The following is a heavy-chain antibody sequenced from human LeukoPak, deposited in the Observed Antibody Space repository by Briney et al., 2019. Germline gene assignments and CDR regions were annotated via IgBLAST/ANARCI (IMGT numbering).Heavy chain of an antibody. CDR2: IIPIFGTA. CDR3: ANRPYGDYRFDP. J-gene: IGHJ5*02. CDR1: GGTFISYA. Sequence: GASVKVSCKASGGTFISYAISWVRQAPGQGLEWMGGIIPIFGTANYAQKFQGRVTITADESTSTAYMELSSLRSEDTAVYYCANRPYGDYRFDPWGQGTLVTVSS. D-gene: IGHD4-17*01. V-gene: IGHV1-69*01.